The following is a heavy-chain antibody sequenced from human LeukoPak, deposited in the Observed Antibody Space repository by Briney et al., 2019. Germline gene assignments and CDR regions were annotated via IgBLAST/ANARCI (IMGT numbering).Heavy chain of an antibody. D-gene: IGHD5-24*01. V-gene: IGHV4-39*01. CDR1: GDSMSRSHYY. CDR2: IYYSGIT. CDR3: ARLEREVRDY. J-gene: IGHJ4*02. Sequence: PSETLSLTCTVSGDSMSRSHYYWGWIRQPPGKGLEWIGNIYYSGITYYNPSLKSRVTISVDASRNQFSLKLSSVTAADTAVYYCARLEREVRDYWGQGTLVTVSS.